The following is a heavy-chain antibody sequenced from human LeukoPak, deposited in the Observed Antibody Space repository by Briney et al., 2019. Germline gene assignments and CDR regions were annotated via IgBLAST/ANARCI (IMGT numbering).Heavy chain of an antibody. V-gene: IGHV3-30*09. CDR2: ISYDGSNK. Sequence: PGGSLRLSCAASGFTFSSYAMHWVRQAPGKGLEWVAVISYDGSNKYYADSVKGRFAISRDNSKNTLYPQMNSLRAEDTAVYYCASWDIVVVGFDYWGQGTLVTVSS. D-gene: IGHD2-2*01. CDR3: ASWDIVVVGFDY. CDR1: GFTFSSYA. J-gene: IGHJ4*02.